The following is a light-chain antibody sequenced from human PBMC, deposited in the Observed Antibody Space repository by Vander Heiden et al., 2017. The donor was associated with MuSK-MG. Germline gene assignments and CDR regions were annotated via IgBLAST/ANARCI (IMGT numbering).Light chain of an antibody. V-gene: IGKV1-39*01. Sequence: DIQMTQSPSSLSASVGDRVTITCRASQSISSYLNWYQQKPGKAPKLLIYAASSLQSGVPSRFSGSGSGTDFTLTISSLQPEDFATYYFQQSYSTLGFGQGTKLEIK. CDR3: QQSYSTLG. CDR1: QSISSY. CDR2: AAS. J-gene: IGKJ2*01.